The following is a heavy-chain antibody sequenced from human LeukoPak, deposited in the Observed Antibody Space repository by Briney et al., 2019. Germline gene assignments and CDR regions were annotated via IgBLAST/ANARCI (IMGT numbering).Heavy chain of an antibody. Sequence: SETLSLTCTVSGGSISSYYWSWIRQPPGKGLEWIGSIYYSGSTNYNPSLKSRVTISGVTSKNHLSLNLIYVIAADTAVYYCARAPFTGDAFDIWGQGTMVTVSS. J-gene: IGHJ3*02. V-gene: IGHV4-59*01. CDR3: ARAPFTGDAFDI. CDR2: IYYSGST. D-gene: IGHD2/OR15-2a*01. CDR1: GGSISSYY.